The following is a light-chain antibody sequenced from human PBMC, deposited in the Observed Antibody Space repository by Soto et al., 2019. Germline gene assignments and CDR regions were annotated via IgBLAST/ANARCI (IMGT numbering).Light chain of an antibody. Sequence: QTVVTQEPSLTVSPGGTVTLTCGSSTGAVTSGHYPSWLQQKPGQAPTTLIHDTSNKHSCTPARFSGSLVGGKAALTLSSAQPEDEAEYYCLLSYPGSCVFGSGTKLTVL. J-gene: IGLJ1*01. CDR1: TGAVTSGHY. V-gene: IGLV7-46*01. CDR3: LLSYPGSCV. CDR2: DTS.